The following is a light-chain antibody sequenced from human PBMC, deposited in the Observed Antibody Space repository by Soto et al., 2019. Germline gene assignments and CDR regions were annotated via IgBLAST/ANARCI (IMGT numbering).Light chain of an antibody. CDR3: PQSYITPLT. CDR2: PAS. J-gene: IGKJ2*01. Sequence: DIQMTQSPSSLSASVGDRVTITCRASQSISTYLNWYQQKPGKAPKVLIYPASSLQSGVPSRFSGTGSGTDFILTISSLQPEDFATDYCPQSYITPLTFGQGTKLEIK. CDR1: QSISTY. V-gene: IGKV1-39*01.